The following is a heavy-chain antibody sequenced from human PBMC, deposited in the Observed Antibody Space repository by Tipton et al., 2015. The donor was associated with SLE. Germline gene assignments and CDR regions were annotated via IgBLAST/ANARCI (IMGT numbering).Heavy chain of an antibody. CDR1: GGSISSYY. Sequence: LRLSCTASGGSISSYYWSWIRQPAGKGLEWIGRIYTSGSTNYNPSLKSRVTMSVDTSKNQFSLKLSSVTAADTAVYYCARTVYGGWYYFDYWGQGTLVTVSS. V-gene: IGHV4-4*07. CDR3: ARTVYGGWYYFDY. CDR2: IYTSGST. D-gene: IGHD6-19*01. J-gene: IGHJ4*02.